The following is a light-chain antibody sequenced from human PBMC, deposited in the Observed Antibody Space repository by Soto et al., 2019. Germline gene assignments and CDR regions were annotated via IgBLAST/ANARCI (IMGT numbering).Light chain of an antibody. CDR2: GAS. Sequence: EIVLTQSPGTLSLSPGERATLSCRASQSVSSKNLAWDQQKPGQAPRLLIYGASSRATGIPDRFSGSGSGTDFTLTISRLEPEDLAVYYCQQYGSSRYTFGQGTKLEIK. CDR3: QQYGSSRYT. J-gene: IGKJ2*01. V-gene: IGKV3-20*01. CDR1: QSVSSKN.